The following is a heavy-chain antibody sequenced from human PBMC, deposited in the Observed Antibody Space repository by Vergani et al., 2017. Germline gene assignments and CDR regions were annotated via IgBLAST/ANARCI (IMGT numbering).Heavy chain of an antibody. D-gene: IGHD3-22*01. V-gene: IGHV3-30-3*01. CDR3: ATMTVDY. J-gene: IGHJ4*02. CDR1: GFTFSSYA. CDR2: MSYDGSTK. Sequence: QVQLVESGGGVVQPGRSLRLSCAASGFTFSSYAMHWVRQAPGKGLEWVAVMSYDGSTKHYADSVKGRFTISRDNSKNTLYLQMNSLRAEDTAVYYCATMTVDYWGQGILVTVSS.